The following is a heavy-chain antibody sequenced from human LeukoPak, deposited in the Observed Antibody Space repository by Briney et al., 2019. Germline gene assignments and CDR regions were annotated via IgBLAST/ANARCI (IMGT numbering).Heavy chain of an antibody. CDR2: IFFSGGT. V-gene: IGHV4-59*01. CDR1: GGSISTYY. CDR3: ARGGWYSSSWSFDY. D-gene: IGHD6-13*01. Sequence: PSETLSLTGTVSGGSISTYYWSWVRQPPGKGLEWIGYIFFSGGTNYNPSLKSRVTISVDTSKNQFSLKLSSVTAADTAVYYCARGGWYSSSWSFDYWGQGTLVTVSS. J-gene: IGHJ4*02.